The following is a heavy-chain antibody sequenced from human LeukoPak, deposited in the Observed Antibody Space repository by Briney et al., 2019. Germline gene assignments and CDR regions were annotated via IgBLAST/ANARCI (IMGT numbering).Heavy chain of an antibody. CDR2: ISAYNDNT. V-gene: IGHV1-18*01. Sequence: ASVKVSCKASGYTFTSYGITWVRQAAGQGHEWMGWISAYNDNTNYAQKFQGRVTMTTDTSTSTVYMELSSLRFEDTAVYYCARDLTMVRGARYRPYNWFDAWGQGTLVTVSP. J-gene: IGHJ5*02. CDR1: GYTFTSYG. D-gene: IGHD3-10*01. CDR3: ARDLTMVRGARYRPYNWFDA.